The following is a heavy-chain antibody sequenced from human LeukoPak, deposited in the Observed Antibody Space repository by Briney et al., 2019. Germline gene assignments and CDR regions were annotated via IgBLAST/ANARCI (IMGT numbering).Heavy chain of an antibody. J-gene: IGHJ4*02. CDR3: AKDSSSAKLDDVGPIDY. Sequence: PGGSLRLSCAASGFTFSSYAMHWVRQAPGKGLEYVSAISSNGGSTYYANSVKGRFTISRDNSKNTLYLQMNSLRAEDTAVYYCAKDSSSAKLDDVGPIDYWGQGTLVTVSS. V-gene: IGHV3-64*01. CDR1: GFTFSSYA. D-gene: IGHD1-1*01. CDR2: ISSNGGST.